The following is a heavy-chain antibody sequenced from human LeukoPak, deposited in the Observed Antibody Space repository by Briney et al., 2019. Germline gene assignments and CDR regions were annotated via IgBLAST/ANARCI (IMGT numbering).Heavy chain of an antibody. CDR1: GGSFSGYY. J-gene: IGHJ4*02. CDR2: INHSGST. V-gene: IGHV4-34*01. CDR3: ARGRRCSYGYVIDY. Sequence: SETLSLTCAVYGGSFSGYYWSWIRQPPGKGLEWIGEINHSGSTNYNPSLKSRVTISVDTSKNQFSLKLSSVTAADTAVYYCARGRRCSYGYVIDYWGQGTLVTVSS. D-gene: IGHD5-18*01.